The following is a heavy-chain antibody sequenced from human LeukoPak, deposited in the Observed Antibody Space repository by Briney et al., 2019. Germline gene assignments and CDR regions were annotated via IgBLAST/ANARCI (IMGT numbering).Heavy chain of an antibody. V-gene: IGHV3-30-3*01. CDR1: GFTFSSYA. CDR3: AKDYGDYPGAFDI. CDR2: ISYDGSNK. J-gene: IGHJ3*02. D-gene: IGHD4-17*01. Sequence: GGSLRLSCAASGFTFSSYAMHWVRQAPGKGLEWVAVISYDGSNKYYADSVKGRFTISRDNSKNTLYLQMNSLRAEDTAVYYCAKDYGDYPGAFDIWGQGTMVTVSS.